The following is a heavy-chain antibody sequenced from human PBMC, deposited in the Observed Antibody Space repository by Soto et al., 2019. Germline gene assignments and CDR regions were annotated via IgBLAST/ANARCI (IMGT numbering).Heavy chain of an antibody. J-gene: IGHJ4*02. CDR1: GYTFTGYY. V-gene: IGHV1-2*04. D-gene: IGHD6-19*01. Sequence: ASVKVSCKASGYTFTGYYMHWVRQAPGQGLEWMGWINPNSGGTNYAQKFQGWVTMTRDTSISTAYMELSRLRSDDTAVYYCARSNSSGWPYYFDYWGQGTRVTVSS. CDR2: INPNSGGT. CDR3: ARSNSSGWPYYFDY.